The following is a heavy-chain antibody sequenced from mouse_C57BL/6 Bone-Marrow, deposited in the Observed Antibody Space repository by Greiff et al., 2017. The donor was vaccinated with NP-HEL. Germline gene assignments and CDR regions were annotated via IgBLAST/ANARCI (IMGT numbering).Heavy chain of an antibody. D-gene: IGHD2-5*01. CDR3: AGHEGGGPDSNYGYFDV. CDR1: GYTFTEYT. CDR2: FYPGSGSI. J-gene: IGHJ1*03. Sequence: VQLQQSGAELVKPGASVKLSCKASGYTFTEYTIHWVKQRSGQGLEWIGWFYPGSGSIKYNEKFKDKATLTADKSSSTVYMELSRLTSEDSAVYYCAGHEGGGPDSNYGYFDVGGTGTTVTVSS. V-gene: IGHV1-62-2*01.